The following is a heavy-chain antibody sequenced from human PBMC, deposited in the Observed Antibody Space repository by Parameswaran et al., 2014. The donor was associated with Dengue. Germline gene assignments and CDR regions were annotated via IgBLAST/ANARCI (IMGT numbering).Heavy chain of an antibody. Sequence: RWIRQPQEGTGVDWVYLLQWEHQLQPSLKSRVTISVDTSKNQFSLKLSSVTAADTAVYYCARIIAAAGGTYFDYWGQGTLVTVSS. CDR3: ARIIAAAGGTYFDY. CDR2: LLQWEH. J-gene: IGHJ4*02. D-gene: IGHD6-13*01. V-gene: IGHV4-59*01.